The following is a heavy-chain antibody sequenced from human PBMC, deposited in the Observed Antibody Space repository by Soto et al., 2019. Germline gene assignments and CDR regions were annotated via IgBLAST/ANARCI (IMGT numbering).Heavy chain of an antibody. D-gene: IGHD2-8*01. CDR3: ASGLSTSFLMDA. Sequence: QVQLVQSGAEVKKPGSSVKVSCKTSGGTFSSYAFNWVRRAPGQGLEWMGRIIPVFGTPNFAQKFQGRVTSTADASTTTTYMEVTSLTSEDTAIYYCASGLSTSFLMDAWGPGTAVTVSS. CDR2: IIPVFGTP. V-gene: IGHV1-69*18. J-gene: IGHJ6*02. CDR1: GGTFSSYA.